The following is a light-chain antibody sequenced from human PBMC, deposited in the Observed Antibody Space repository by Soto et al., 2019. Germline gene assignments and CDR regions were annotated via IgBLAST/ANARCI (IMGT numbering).Light chain of an antibody. CDR3: QQYNNWPLT. J-gene: IGKJ4*01. CDR1: QSVSSSY. Sequence: ESMLTQTTGTLPLSPGDRATLSCRASQSVSSSYLAWYQHKPGQAPRLLIYGASSRDTGIPDRFSGSGSGTDFTLTISRRKPEDFAVYYCQQYNNWPLTFGGGTKVDIK. CDR2: GAS. V-gene: IGKV3-20*01.